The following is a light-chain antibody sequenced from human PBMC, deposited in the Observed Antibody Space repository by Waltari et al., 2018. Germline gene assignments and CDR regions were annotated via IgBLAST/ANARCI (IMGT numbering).Light chain of an antibody. J-gene: IGKJ4*01. Sequence: VILTQSPATLSLSPGERATLSCRASQSVSSSLAWYQQKPGQAPRLLIHSASSRATGIPDRFSGSGSGTEFTLTISSLEPEDVGVYHCYQHSSGLTFGGGAKVEIK. CDR3: YQHSSGLT. CDR1: QSVSSS. V-gene: IGKV3-11*01. CDR2: SAS.